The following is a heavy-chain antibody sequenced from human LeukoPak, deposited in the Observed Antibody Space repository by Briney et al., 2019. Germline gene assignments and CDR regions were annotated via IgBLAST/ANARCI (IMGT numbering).Heavy chain of an antibody. Sequence: SETLSLTCAVNGGSFSAYYWSWIRQPPGKGLEWIGEINHSGSTNYNPSLKSRVTISVDTSKNQFSLKLSSVTAADTAVYYCARSLGSHPWFDPWGQGTLVTVSS. CDR1: GGSFSAYY. CDR2: INHSGST. CDR3: ARSLGSHPWFDP. J-gene: IGHJ5*02. V-gene: IGHV4-34*01. D-gene: IGHD3-16*01.